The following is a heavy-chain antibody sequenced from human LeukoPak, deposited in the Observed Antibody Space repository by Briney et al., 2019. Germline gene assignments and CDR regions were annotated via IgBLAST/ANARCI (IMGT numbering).Heavy chain of an antibody. CDR2: IYYSGST. D-gene: IGHD2-2*01. CDR3: ARSPVGSAAFHLHFDY. V-gene: IGHV4-59*01. Sequence: SETLSLTCTVSGGSISSYYWSWIRQPPGKGLEWIGYIYYSGSTNYNPSLKSRVTISVDTSKNQFSLKLSSVTAADTAVYYCARSPVGSAAFHLHFDYWGQGTLVTVSS. J-gene: IGHJ4*02. CDR1: GGSISSYY.